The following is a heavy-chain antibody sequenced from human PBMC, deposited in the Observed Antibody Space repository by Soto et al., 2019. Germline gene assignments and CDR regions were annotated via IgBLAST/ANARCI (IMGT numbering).Heavy chain of an antibody. CDR1: GFTFSSYA. CDR2: ISGSGGST. Sequence: EVQLLESGGGLVQPGGSLRLSCAASGFTFSSYAMSWVRQAPGKGLEWVSAISGSGGSTYYADSVKGRFTISRDNSKNTLYLQMNGLRAEETAVYYCAKEGGYSSGCDVIDYWGQGTLVTVSS. V-gene: IGHV3-23*01. D-gene: IGHD6-19*01. J-gene: IGHJ4*02. CDR3: AKEGGYSSGCDVIDY.